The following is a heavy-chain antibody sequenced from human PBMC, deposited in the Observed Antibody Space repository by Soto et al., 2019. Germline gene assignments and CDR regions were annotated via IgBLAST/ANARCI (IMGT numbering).Heavy chain of an antibody. Sequence: GGSLRLSCAASGFTFSSYAMSWVRQAPGKGLEWVSAISGSGGSTYYADSVKGRFTISRDNSKNTLYLQMNSLRAEDTAVYYCAKAHRSGYSVRNFDYWGQGPLVTVSS. CDR3: AKAHRSGYSVRNFDY. CDR2: ISGSGGST. CDR1: GFTFSSYA. J-gene: IGHJ4*02. D-gene: IGHD3-22*01. V-gene: IGHV3-23*01.